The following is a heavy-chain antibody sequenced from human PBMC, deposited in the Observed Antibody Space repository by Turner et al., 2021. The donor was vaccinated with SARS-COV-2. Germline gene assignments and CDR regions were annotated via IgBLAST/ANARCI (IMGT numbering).Heavy chain of an antibody. CDR2: IIPILGIA. D-gene: IGHD5-12*01. V-gene: IGHV1-69*10. CDR3: ARVGNGMATHNLFFDY. J-gene: IGHJ4*02. Sequence: QVQLVQSGAEVKKPGSSVKVSCKASGGTFSSYAISWVRQAPGQGLEWMGGIIPILGIANYAQKFQGRVTITADKSTSTAYMELSSLRSEDTAVYYCARVGNGMATHNLFFDYWGQGTLVTVSS. CDR1: GGTFSSYA.